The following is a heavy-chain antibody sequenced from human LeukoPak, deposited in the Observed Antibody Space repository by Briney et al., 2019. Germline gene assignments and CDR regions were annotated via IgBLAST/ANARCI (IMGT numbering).Heavy chain of an antibody. J-gene: IGHJ6*03. CDR3: ARDRSYCGSSTSCYNYYYYYMDV. CDR2: IIPIFGTA. Sequence: SVKVSCKASGGTFSSYAISWVRQAPGQGLEWMGGIIPIFGTANYAQKFQGRVTITTDESTSTAYMELSSLRSEDTAVYYRARDRSYCGSSTSCYNYYYYYMDVWGKGTTVTVSS. V-gene: IGHV1-69*05. CDR1: GGTFSSYA. D-gene: IGHD2-2*02.